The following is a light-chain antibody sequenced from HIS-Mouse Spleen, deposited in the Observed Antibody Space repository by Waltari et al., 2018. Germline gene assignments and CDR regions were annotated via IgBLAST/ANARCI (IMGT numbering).Light chain of an antibody. J-gene: IGKJ1*01. CDR2: GAS. Sequence: EIVMTQSPATLSVSPGERATLSCRASQSVGSNLAWYQQNPGQAPMLLIYGASTRATGIPARFSGSGSGTEFTLTISSMQSEDFAVYYCQQYNNWPWTFGQGTKVEIK. V-gene: IGKV3-15*01. CDR3: QQYNNWPWT. CDR1: QSVGSN.